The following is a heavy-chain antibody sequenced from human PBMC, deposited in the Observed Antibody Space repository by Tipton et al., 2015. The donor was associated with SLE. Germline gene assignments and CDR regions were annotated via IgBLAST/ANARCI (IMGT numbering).Heavy chain of an antibody. Sequence: TLSLTCTVSGGSISSYYWSWIRQPPGKGLEWIGYIYYSGSTNYNPSLKSRVTISVDTSKNQFSLKLSSVTAADTAVYYCARTSQGCLVYWGQGTLVTVSS. J-gene: IGHJ4*02. CDR2: IYYSGST. CDR3: ARTSQGCLVY. D-gene: IGHD2-15*01. V-gene: IGHV4-59*08. CDR1: GGSISSYY.